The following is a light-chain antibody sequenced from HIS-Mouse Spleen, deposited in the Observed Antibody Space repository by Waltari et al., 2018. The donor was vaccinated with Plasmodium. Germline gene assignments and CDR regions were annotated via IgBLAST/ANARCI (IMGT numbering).Light chain of an antibody. CDR3: CSYAGSSTFNWV. CDR1: SSDVGSYNL. CDR2: EGS. J-gene: IGLJ3*02. Sequence: QSALTQPASVSGSPGQSITISCTGTSSDVGSYNLVSWYQQHPGKAPKLMTYEGSKRPSGVSKRVAGSKSGNSASLTISGLQAEDEADDYCCSYAGSSTFNWVFGGGTKLTVL. V-gene: IGLV2-23*03.